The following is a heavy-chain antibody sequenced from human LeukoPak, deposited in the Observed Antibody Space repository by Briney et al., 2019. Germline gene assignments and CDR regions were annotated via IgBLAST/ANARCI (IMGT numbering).Heavy chain of an antibody. D-gene: IGHD3-3*01. CDR2: MYYSGST. CDR1: GGSISSSSYY. V-gene: IGHV4-39*01. J-gene: IGHJ5*02. Sequence: SETLSLTCTVSGGSISSSSYYWGWIRQPPGKGLEWIGSMYYSGSTYYNPSLKSRLTMSVDTSKNHFSLKLSSVTAADTAVYYCAKHLRRRFFSRTLGFDPWGQGTLVTVSS. CDR3: AKHLRRRFFSRTLGFDP.